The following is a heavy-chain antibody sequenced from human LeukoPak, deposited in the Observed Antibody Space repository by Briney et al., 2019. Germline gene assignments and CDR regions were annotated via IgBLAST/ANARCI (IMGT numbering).Heavy chain of an antibody. CDR1: GFTFSSYG. CDR3: ARDYYDSSGYYYGYFDY. J-gene: IGHJ4*02. V-gene: IGHV3-33*01. Sequence: PGGYLRLSCAASGFTFSSYGMHWVRQAPGKGLEWMAVIWYDGSNKYYADSVKGRFTISRDNSKNTLYLQMNSLRAEDTAVYYCARDYYDSSGYYYGYFDYWGQGTLVAVSS. CDR2: IWYDGSNK. D-gene: IGHD3-22*01.